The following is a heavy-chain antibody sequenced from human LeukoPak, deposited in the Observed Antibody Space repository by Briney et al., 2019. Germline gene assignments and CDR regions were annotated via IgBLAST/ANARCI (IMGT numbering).Heavy chain of an antibody. CDR3: ARDHCSSTSCTGYYFDY. Sequence: GGSLRLSCAASGFTFSSYSMNWVRQAPGKGLEWVSSISSSSSYIYYADSVKGRFTISRDNAKNSLYLQMNSLRAEGTAVYYCARDHCSSTSCTGYYFDYWGQGTLVTVSS. D-gene: IGHD2-2*01. CDR2: ISSSSSYI. CDR1: GFTFSSYS. J-gene: IGHJ4*02. V-gene: IGHV3-21*01.